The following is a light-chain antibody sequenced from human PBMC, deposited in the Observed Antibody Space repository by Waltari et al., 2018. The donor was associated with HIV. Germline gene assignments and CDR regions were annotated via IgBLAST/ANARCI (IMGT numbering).Light chain of an antibody. J-gene: IGLJ3*02. Sequence: QSVLTQPPSASGTPGQRVTISCSGSSANIGNTVYWYQQLPGTAPKVLIYRDNQRPSGDPDRLSGSRSGTSASLDVSGLRSEDEANYFCAAWDDTLSGWVFGGGTKLTVL. V-gene: IGLV1-47*01. CDR3: AAWDDTLSGWV. CDR2: RDN. CDR1: SANIGNT.